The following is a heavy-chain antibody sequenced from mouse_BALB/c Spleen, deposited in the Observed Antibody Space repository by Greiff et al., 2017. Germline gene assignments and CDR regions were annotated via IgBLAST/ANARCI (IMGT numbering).Heavy chain of an antibody. CDR1: GYAFTNYL. CDR3: ARGTGTEAMDY. Sequence: QVQLKESGAELVRPGTSVKVSCKASGYAFTNYLIEWVKQRPGQGLEWIGVINPGSGGTNYNEKFKGKATLTADKSSSTAYMQLSSLTSDDSAVYFCARGTGTEAMDYWGQGTTLTVSS. D-gene: IGHD4-1*01. V-gene: IGHV1-54*01. J-gene: IGHJ4*01. CDR2: INPGSGGT.